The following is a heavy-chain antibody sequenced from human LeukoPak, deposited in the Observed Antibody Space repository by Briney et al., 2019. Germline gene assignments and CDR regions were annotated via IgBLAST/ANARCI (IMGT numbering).Heavy chain of an antibody. J-gene: IGHJ6*03. CDR1: GGSISSGSYY. CDR2: IYTSGST. CDR3: ARDGRSLRFLEWFDYMDV. D-gene: IGHD3-3*01. Sequence: TPSQTLSLTCTVSGGSISSGSYYWSWIRQPAGKGLEWIGRIYTSGSTNYNPSLKSRVTISVDTSKNQFSLKLSSVTAADTAVYYCARDGRSLRFLEWFDYMDVWGKGTTVTVS. V-gene: IGHV4-61*02.